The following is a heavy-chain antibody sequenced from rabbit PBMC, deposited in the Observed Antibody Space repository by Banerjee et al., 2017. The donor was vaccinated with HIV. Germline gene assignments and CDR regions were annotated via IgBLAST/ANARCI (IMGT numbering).Heavy chain of an antibody. CDR1: GFDLSSYYY. CDR3: ARSSSRGHLNLEF. D-gene: IGHD1-1*01. Sequence: QSLEESGGDLVKPGASLTLTCTASGFDLSSYYYMCWVRQAPGKGLEWIACIYTSSGSTWYASWAKGRFTISKSTSLNTVTLQMTSLTAADTATYFCARSSSRGHLNLEFWGPGTLAPS. V-gene: IGHV1S43*01. J-gene: IGHJ4*02. CDR2: IYTSSGST.